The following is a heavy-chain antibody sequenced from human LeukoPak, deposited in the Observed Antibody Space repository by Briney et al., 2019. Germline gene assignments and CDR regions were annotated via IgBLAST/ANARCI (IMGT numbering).Heavy chain of an antibody. Sequence: ASVKVSCKASRYTFTGYYMHWVRQAPGQGLEWMGWINPNSGGTNYAQKFQGRVTMTRDTSISTAYMELSRLRSDDTAVYYCARAPWRGNQLYYMDVWGKGTTVTVSS. D-gene: IGHD3-16*01. CDR2: INPNSGGT. V-gene: IGHV1-2*02. J-gene: IGHJ6*03. CDR1: RYTFTGYY. CDR3: ARAPWRGNQLYYMDV.